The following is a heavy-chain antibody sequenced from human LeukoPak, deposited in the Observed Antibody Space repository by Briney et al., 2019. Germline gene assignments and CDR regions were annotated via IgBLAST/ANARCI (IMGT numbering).Heavy chain of an antibody. D-gene: IGHD3-16*01. CDR2: IYHSGST. CDR3: ASAYGTVADY. V-gene: IGHV4-38-2*01. J-gene: IGHJ4*02. Sequence: PSETLSLTCAVSGYSISSGYYWGWIRQPPGKGLEWIGSIYHSGSTYYNPSLKSRVTISVDTSKNQFSLKLSSVTAADTAVYYCASAYGTVADYWGQGTLVTVSS. CDR1: GYSISSGYY.